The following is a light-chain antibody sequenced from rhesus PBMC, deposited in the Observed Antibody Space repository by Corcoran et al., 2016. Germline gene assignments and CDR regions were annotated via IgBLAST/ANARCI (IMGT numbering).Light chain of an antibody. J-gene: IGKJ1*01. CDR3: QQYNSAPRT. Sequence: DIQMTQSPSSLSASVGDRVTITCRASQGISSWLAWYQQKPGKAPKLLIYKASSLQSGGPSRFSGSGSGTDFTRTISRLQPEDFATYYCQQYNSAPRTFGQGTKVEIK. V-gene: IGKV1-21*01. CDR2: KAS. CDR1: QGISSW.